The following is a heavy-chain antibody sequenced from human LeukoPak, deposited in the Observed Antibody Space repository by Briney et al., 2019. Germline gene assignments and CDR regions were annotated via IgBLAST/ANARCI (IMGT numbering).Heavy chain of an antibody. CDR1: GFTFSTYG. D-gene: IGHD6-13*01. J-gene: IGHJ4*02. Sequence: GGSLRLSCAASGFTFSTYGMHWVRQAPGKGLEWVTFIRYDGSNKYYADSVKGRFTISRDNSKNTLYLQMNSLRAEDTAVYYCARWRRRRSSWSMYYFDYWGQGTLVTVSS. V-gene: IGHV3-30*02. CDR2: IRYDGSNK. CDR3: ARWRRRRSSWSMYYFDY.